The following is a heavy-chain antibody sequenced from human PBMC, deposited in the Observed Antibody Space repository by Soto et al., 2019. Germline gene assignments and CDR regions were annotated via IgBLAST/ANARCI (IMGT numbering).Heavy chain of an antibody. D-gene: IGHD6-19*01. V-gene: IGHV3-7*03. CDR2: INQDGGVT. J-gene: IGHJ4*02. Sequence: GGSLRLSCVASGFTFISSFMGWIRQAPGKGLEWVANINQDGGVTYYVDSVEGRFTISRDNTKDSLYLQMNSLRGEDTAIYYCARYYRGSGRYFFDYWGQGXPVTVYS. CDR3: ARYYRGSGRYFFDY. CDR1: GFTFISSF.